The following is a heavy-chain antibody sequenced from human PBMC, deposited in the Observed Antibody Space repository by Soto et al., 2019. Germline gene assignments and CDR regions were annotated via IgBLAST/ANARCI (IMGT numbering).Heavy chain of an antibody. CDR2: IYYSGST. J-gene: IGHJ3*02. D-gene: IGHD3-22*01. CDR1: GGSISSYY. Sequence: SETLSLTCTVSGGSISSYYWSWIRQPPGKGLEWIGYIYYSGSTNYNPSLKSRVTISVDTSKNQFSLKLSSVTAADTAVYFCAREGDYYDNSGYSQDAFDIWGQGTMVTVSS. CDR3: AREGDYYDNSGYSQDAFDI. V-gene: IGHV4-59*01.